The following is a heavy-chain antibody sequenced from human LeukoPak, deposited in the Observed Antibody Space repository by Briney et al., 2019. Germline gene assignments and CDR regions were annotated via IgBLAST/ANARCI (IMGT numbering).Heavy chain of an antibody. CDR2: ISSGSSYI. J-gene: IGHJ4*02. CDR1: GFTFSSYS. CDR3: ARGGDFAFDY. Sequence: GGSLRLSCAASGFTFSSYSMNWVRQAPGKGLEWVSSISSGSSYIYYADSVKGRFTISRDNAKNSLSLQMNSLRADDTAVYYCARGGDFAFDYWGQGTLVTVSS. D-gene: IGHD3-16*01. V-gene: IGHV3-21*01.